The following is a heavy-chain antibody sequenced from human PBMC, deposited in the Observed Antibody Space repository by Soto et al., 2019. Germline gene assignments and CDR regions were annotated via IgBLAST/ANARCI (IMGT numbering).Heavy chain of an antibody. Sequence: SETLSLTCTVSGGPISSYYWSWIRQPPGKGLEWIGYIYYSGSTNYNPSLKSRVTISVDTSKNQFSLKLSSVTAADTAVYYCARAYYDFWSAGWAGGMDVWGQGTTVTVSS. J-gene: IGHJ6*02. CDR3: ARAYYDFWSAGWAGGMDV. CDR1: GGPISSYY. D-gene: IGHD3-3*01. CDR2: IYYSGST. V-gene: IGHV4-59*01.